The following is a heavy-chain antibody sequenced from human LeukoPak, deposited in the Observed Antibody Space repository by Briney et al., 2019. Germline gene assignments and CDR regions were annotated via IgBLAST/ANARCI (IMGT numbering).Heavy chain of an antibody. J-gene: IGHJ4*02. CDR1: GFTFSSFS. D-gene: IGHD3-10*01. CDR3: ARDTYYGSGSHLDVGGRFDL. V-gene: IGHV3-48*02. CDR2: IKSSSSII. Sequence: GRSLRLSCAASGFTFSSFSMNWVRQAPGKGLEWVAYIKSSSSIIYYADSVKGRFTISRDNAKNSLFLQVNSLRDEDTAVYYCARDTYYGSGSHLDVGGRFDLWGQGTLVTVSS.